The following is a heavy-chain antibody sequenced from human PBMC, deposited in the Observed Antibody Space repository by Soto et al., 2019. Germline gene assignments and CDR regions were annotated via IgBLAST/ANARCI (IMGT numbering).Heavy chain of an antibody. CDR3: ARDPAGGAFDV. J-gene: IGHJ3*01. D-gene: IGHD2-15*01. V-gene: IGHV3-7*05. CDR1: GFTLSSHW. CDR2: ISPDSTGK. Sequence: GGSLRLSCAASGFTLSSHWMSWVRQAPGKGLEWVANISPDSTGKYYADSVKGRFTISRDNAKDSLYLQMDSLRAEDTAVYYCARDPAGGAFDVWGQRTMVTVSS.